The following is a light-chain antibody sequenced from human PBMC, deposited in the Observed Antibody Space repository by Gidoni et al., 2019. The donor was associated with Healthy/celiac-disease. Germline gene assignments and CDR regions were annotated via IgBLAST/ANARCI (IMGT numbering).Light chain of an antibody. CDR2: RNN. J-gene: IGLJ2*01. CDR3: AAWDDSLSGVV. Sequence: SVLTQPPSASGPPGPRVTISCSGSSSNIGSNYVYWYQQLPGTAPKLLIYRNNQRPSGVPDRFSGSKSGTSASLAISGLRSEDEADYYCAAWDDSLSGVVFGGGTKLTVL. CDR1: SSNIGSNY. V-gene: IGLV1-47*01.